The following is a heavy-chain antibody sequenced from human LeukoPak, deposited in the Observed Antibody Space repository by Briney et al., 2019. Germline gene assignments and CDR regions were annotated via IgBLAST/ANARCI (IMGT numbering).Heavy chain of an antibody. V-gene: IGHV3-21*01. D-gene: IGHD3-22*01. CDR2: ISSSSSYI. CDR3: ARDSSYYDRLLLY. CDR1: GFTFSSYS. J-gene: IGHJ4*02. Sequence: KPGGSLRLSCAASGFTFSSYSMNWVRQAPGKGLEWVSSISSSSSYIYYADSVKGRFTISRDNAKNSLYLQMNSLRAEDTAVYYCARDSSYYDRLLLYWGQGTLVTVSS.